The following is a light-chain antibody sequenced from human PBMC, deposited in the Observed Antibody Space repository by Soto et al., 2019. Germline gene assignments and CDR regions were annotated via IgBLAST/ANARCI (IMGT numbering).Light chain of an antibody. V-gene: IGKV3-11*01. CDR1: QSVSSY. J-gene: IGKJ5*01. CDR2: DAS. CDR3: QQRSNWPPIT. Sequence: ETGWTQYPATLSLSPGERATLSCRASQSVSSYLAWYQQKPGQAPRLLIYDASNRATGIPARFSGSGSGTDFTLTISSLEPEDFAVYYCQQRSNWPPITFGQGTPLEIK.